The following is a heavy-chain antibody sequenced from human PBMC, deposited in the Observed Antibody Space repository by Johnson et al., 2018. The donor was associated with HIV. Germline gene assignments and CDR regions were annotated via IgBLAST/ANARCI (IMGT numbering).Heavy chain of an antibody. V-gene: IGHV3-30*04. Sequence: QVQLVESGGGVVQPGRSLRLSCAASGFTFSSYAMHWVRQAPGKGLEWVAVISYDGSNKYYADSVKGRFTISRDNSKNMLYLQMNSLREEDTALYYCARDDRPDGFDIWGQGTMVTVSS. CDR2: ISYDGSNK. J-gene: IGHJ3*02. CDR1: GFTFSSYA. CDR3: ARDDRPDGFDI.